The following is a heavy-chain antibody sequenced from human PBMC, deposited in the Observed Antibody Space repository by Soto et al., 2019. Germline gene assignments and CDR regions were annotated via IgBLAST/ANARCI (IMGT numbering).Heavy chain of an antibody. CDR2: TYNSVST. V-gene: IGHV4-31*03. Sequence: QVQLQESGPGLVKPSETLSLTCTVSGGSISRGGYYWSWIRQNPGKGLVWIGYTYNSVSTYYNPSLKSRVTISVDTSKNQFSLKLTSVTAADTAVYYCARDPAPWGQGTLVTVSS. J-gene: IGHJ5*02. CDR1: GGSISRGGYY. CDR3: ARDPAP.